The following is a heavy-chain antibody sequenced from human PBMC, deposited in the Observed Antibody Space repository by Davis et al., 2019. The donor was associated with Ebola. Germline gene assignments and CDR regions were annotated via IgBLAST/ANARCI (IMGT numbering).Heavy chain of an antibody. D-gene: IGHD3-16*01. CDR3: ARRGVIWGIYGMDA. Sequence: SVQVSCKASGGTFSTYTFTWVRQAPGQGLEWMGGIIPTFGAPTYAQRFQGRVTITADESTRTAYMELSSLTSEDTAVYFCARRGVIWGIYGMDAWGQGTTVTVSS. CDR1: GGTFSTYT. J-gene: IGHJ6*02. V-gene: IGHV1-69*13. CDR2: IIPTFGAP.